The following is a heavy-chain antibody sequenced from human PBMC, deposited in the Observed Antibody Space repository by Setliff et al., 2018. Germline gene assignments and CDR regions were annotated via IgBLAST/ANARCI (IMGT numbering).Heavy chain of an antibody. D-gene: IGHD3-3*01. V-gene: IGHV1-46*01. CDR1: GYTFTSYY. CDR3: ARDRVPPLFGVGSYYYMDV. Sequence: ASVKVSCKASGYTFTSYYMHWVRQAPGQGLEWMGIINPSGGSTSYAQKFQGRVTITADESTSTAYMELSSLRSEDTAVYYCARDRVPPLFGVGSYYYMDVWGKGTTVTVSS. CDR2: INPSGGST. J-gene: IGHJ6*03.